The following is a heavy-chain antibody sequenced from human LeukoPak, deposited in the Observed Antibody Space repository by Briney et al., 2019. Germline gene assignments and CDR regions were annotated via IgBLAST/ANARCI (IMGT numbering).Heavy chain of an antibody. D-gene: IGHD6-13*01. J-gene: IGHJ3*02. CDR3: ARVSRTPYSSSWSGGAFDI. V-gene: IGHV4-4*07. CDR1: VGPISVYY. CDR2: IYTSGST. Sequence: SETLSPPGTAPVGPISVYYGGGIRRPAGKGRGGIGLIYTSGSTNYNPSLKSRVTMSVDTSKNQFSLKLSSVTAADTAVYYCARVSRTPYSSSWSGGAFDIWGQGTMVTVSS.